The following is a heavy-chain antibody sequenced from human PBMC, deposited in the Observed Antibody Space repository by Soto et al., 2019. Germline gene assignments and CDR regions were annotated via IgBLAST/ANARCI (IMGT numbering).Heavy chain of an antibody. CDR2: ISGSGANT. J-gene: IGHJ4*02. CDR1: GFTFSSYA. V-gene: IGHV3-23*01. Sequence: GGSLRLSCAASGFTFSSYAMTWVRQAPGKGLEWVSAISGSGANTIYADSVRGRFTISRDNSKNTLYLQMNTLRADDTAVYYWAKGDNFMTPLGGVKWDYWGQGAPVTVSS. D-gene: IGHD3-16*01. CDR3: AKGDNFMTPLGGVKWDY.